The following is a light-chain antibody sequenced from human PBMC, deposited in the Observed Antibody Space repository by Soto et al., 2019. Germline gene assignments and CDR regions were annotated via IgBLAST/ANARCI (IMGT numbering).Light chain of an antibody. Sequence: DIPMTQSPSSVSASVGDRVTITCRASQGISSWLAWYQQKPGKAPKLLIYAASSLQSWVPSRFSGTGSETDFTLTISSLQPEDFATHDWQQANSFPPTFGQGTRLEIK. CDR1: QGISSW. CDR3: QQANSFPPT. CDR2: AAS. V-gene: IGKV1-12*01. J-gene: IGKJ5*01.